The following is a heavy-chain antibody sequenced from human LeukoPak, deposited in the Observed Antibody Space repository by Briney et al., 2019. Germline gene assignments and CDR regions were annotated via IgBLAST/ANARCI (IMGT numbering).Heavy chain of an antibody. CDR2: ITGGSTAK. J-gene: IGHJ4*02. V-gene: IGHV3-48*03. CDR1: GFTFSYYE. CDR3: ASTRGY. Sequence: GGSLRLSCAASGFTFSYYEMIWVRQAPGKGLEWVSYITGGSTAKNYADSVKGRFTISRDNAKNSLYLQMNSLRAEDTAVYYCASTRGYWGQGTLVTVSS.